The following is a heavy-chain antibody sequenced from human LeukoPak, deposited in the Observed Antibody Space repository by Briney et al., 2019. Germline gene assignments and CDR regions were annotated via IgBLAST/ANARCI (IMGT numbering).Heavy chain of an antibody. J-gene: IGHJ4*02. CDR3: ASDGSGWYSSYYFDY. CDR1: GFTFSSYE. CDR2: ISSSGSTI. V-gene: IGHV3-48*03. Sequence: GGSLRLSCAASGFTFSSYEMNWVRQAPGKGLEWVSYISSSGSTIYYADSVKGRFTISRDNAKNSLYLQMNSLRAEDTAVYYCASDGSGWYSSYYFDYWGQGTLVTVSS. D-gene: IGHD6-19*01.